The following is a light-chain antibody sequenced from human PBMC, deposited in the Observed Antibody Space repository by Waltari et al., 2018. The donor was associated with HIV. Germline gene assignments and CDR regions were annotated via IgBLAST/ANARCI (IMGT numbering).Light chain of an antibody. Sequence: SSELIQPPSVSVSPGQTARITCSGDALANQHVYWYQQKTGQAPVVVIYKDTGRPSGIPERFSGSSSGTIVTLSIRGVQAEDEADYYCQSADGSGTWVFGGGTKLTVL. CDR1: ALANQH. J-gene: IGLJ3*02. CDR3: QSADGSGTWV. CDR2: KDT. V-gene: IGLV3-25*03.